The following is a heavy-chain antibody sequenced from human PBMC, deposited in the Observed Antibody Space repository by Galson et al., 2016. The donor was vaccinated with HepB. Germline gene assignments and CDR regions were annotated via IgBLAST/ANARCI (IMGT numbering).Heavy chain of an antibody. CDR1: EFAFDDYG. V-gene: IGHV3-49*03. CDR3: AKDWSTVAPLRGY. Sequence: SLRLSCAASEFAFDDYGMNWFRQAPGKGLEWVGYIRSKAFGGTLEYAASVEGRFTISRDTSKKTLFLQMNSLRAEDTAVYYCAKDWSTVAPLRGYWGQGTLVTVSS. CDR2: IRSKAFGGTL. D-gene: IGHD6-19*01. J-gene: IGHJ4*02.